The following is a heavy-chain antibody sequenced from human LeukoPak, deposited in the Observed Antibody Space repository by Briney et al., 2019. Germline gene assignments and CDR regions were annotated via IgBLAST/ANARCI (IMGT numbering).Heavy chain of an antibody. D-gene: IGHD2-2*01. V-gene: IGHV4-38-2*02. J-gene: IGHJ5*02. CDR3: ARAGDCSSTSCYAYHNWFDP. Sequence: SETLSLTCTVSGYSISSGYYWGWIRQPPGKGLEWIGSIYHSGNTYYNPSLKSRVTISVDTSKNQFSLKLSSVTAADTAVYYCARAGDCSSTSCYAYHNWFDPWGQGTLVTVSS. CDR2: IYHSGNT. CDR1: GYSISSGYY.